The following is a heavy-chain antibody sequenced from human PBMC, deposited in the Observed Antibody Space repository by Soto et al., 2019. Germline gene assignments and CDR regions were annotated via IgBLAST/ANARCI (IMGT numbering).Heavy chain of an antibody. J-gene: IGHJ4*02. CDR3: ASVLTARGYFDY. CDR1: GFTFSDYY. CDR2: ISSSSSYT. Sequence: TVGSLRLSCAASGFTFSDYYMSWIRQAPGKGLEWVSYISSSSSYTNYADSVKGRFTISGDNAKNSLYLQMNSLRAEDTAVYYCASVLTARGYFDYWGQGTLVTVSS. D-gene: IGHD6-6*01. V-gene: IGHV3-11*06.